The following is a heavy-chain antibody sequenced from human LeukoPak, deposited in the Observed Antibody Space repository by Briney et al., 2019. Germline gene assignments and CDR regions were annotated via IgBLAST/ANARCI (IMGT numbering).Heavy chain of an antibody. CDR1: GFTFSSYG. D-gene: IGHD1-26*01. CDR2: IRYDGSNK. CDR3: AIVPNEWELRLDS. J-gene: IGHJ4*02. V-gene: IGHV3-30*02. Sequence: GGSLRLSCAASGFTFSSYGMHWVRQAPGKGLEWVAFIRYDGSNKYYADSVKGRSTISRDNSKNTLYLQMNSLRAEDTAVYYCAIVPNEWELRLDSWGQGTLVTVSS.